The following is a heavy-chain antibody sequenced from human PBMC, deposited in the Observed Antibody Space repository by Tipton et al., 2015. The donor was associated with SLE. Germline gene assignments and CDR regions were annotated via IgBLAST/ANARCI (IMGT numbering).Heavy chain of an antibody. V-gene: IGHV4-59*01. J-gene: IGHJ6*02. CDR2: IYYSGGT. D-gene: IGHD6-6*01. CDR1: GGSISSYY. CDR3: ARDRGSGQLEP. Sequence: TLSLTCTVSGGSISSYYWSWIRQPPGKGLEWIGYIYYSGGTNYNPSPHSRVTISVDTSKDQFSLKLSSVTAADTAVYYCARDRGSGQLEPWGQGTTVTVSS.